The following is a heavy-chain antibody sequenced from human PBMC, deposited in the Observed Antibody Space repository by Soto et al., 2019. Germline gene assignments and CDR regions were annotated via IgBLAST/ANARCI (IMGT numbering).Heavy chain of an antibody. CDR2: INTNTGNP. Sequence: ASVKVSCKASGYTFTIYAMNWVRQAPGQGLEWMGWINTNTGNPTYAQGFTGRFVFSLDTSVSTEYLQICSLKAEDTAVYYCARDREITYYYDSSGYPPAIDYWGQGTLVTVSS. CDR3: ARDREITYYYDSSGYPPAIDY. V-gene: IGHV7-4-1*01. J-gene: IGHJ4*02. D-gene: IGHD3-22*01. CDR1: GYTFTIYA.